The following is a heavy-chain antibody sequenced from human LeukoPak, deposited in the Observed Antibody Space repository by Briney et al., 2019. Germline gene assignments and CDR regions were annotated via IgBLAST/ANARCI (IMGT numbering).Heavy chain of an antibody. CDR2: ISWDGGST. Sequence: GGSLRLSCAASGFTFTSHGMHWVRQAPGKGLEWVSLISWDGGSTYYADSVKGRFTISRDNSKNTLYLQMNSLRAEDTAVYYCAKDRWEKGSIEYFQHWGQGTLVTVSS. D-gene: IGHD1-26*01. CDR1: GFTFTSHG. V-gene: IGHV3-NL1*01. CDR3: AKDRWEKGSIEYFQH. J-gene: IGHJ1*01.